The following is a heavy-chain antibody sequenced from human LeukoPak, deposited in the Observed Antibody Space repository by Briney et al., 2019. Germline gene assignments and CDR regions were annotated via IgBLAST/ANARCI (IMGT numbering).Heavy chain of an antibody. V-gene: IGHV3-30-3*01. D-gene: IGHD3-22*01. J-gene: IGHJ4*02. Sequence: GGSLRLSCAASGFTFSSYAMHWVRQAPGKGLEWVAVISYDGSNKYYADSVKGRFTISRDNSKNTLHLQMNSLRAEDTAVYYCARDKIVYYDSSGYYLWGQGTLVTVSS. CDR3: ARDKIVYYDSSGYYL. CDR1: GFTFSSYA. CDR2: ISYDGSNK.